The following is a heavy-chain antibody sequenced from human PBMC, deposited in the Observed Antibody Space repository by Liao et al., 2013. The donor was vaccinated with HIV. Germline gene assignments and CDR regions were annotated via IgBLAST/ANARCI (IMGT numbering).Heavy chain of an antibody. Sequence: QLQLQESGPGLVKPSETLSLTCTVSGGSISSYYWSWIRQPAGKGLEWIGRIYYSGSTYYNPSLKSRVTISVDTSKNQFSLKLSSVTAADTAVYYCARRLFPAAGTLYYFDYWGQGTLVTVSS. CDR3: ARRLFPAAGTLYYFDY. CDR2: IYYSGST. CDR1: GGSISSYY. D-gene: IGHD6-13*01. V-gene: IGHV4-59*05. J-gene: IGHJ4*02.